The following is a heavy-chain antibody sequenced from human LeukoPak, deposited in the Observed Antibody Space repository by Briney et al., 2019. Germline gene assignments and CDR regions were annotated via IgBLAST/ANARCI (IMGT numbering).Heavy chain of an antibody. V-gene: IGHV4-30-4*01. Sequence: SQTLSLTCTVSGGSIRSGDYYWSWIRQPPGKGLEWIGYIYYSGSTYYNPSLKSRVTISVDTSKNQFSLKLSSVTAADTAVYYCARSNWGSPDAFDIWGQGTMVTVSS. CDR3: ARSNWGSPDAFDI. J-gene: IGHJ3*02. CDR1: GGSIRSGDYY. D-gene: IGHD7-27*01. CDR2: IYYSGST.